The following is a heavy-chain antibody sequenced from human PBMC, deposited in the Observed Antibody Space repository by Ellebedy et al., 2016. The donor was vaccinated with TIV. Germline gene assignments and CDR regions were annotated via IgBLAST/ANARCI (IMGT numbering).Heavy chain of an antibody. D-gene: IGHD4-23*01. V-gene: IGHV3-9*01. Sequence: SLKISXAASGFTFDDYAMHWVRQAPGKGLEWVSGISWNSGSIGYADSVKGRFTISRDNAKNSLYLQMNSLRAEDTALYYCAKDITDYGGNSGFYWYFDLWGRGTLVTVSS. CDR1: GFTFDDYA. J-gene: IGHJ2*01. CDR3: AKDITDYGGNSGFYWYFDL. CDR2: ISWNSGSI.